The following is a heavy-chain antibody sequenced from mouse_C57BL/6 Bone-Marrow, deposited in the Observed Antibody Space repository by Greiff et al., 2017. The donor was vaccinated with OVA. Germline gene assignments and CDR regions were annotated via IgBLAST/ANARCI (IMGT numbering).Heavy chain of an antibody. D-gene: IGHD2-2*01. Sequence: EVQGVESGGGLVQPGGSLKLSCAASGFTFSDYGMAWVRQAPRKGPEWVAFISNLAYSIYYADTVTGRFTISRENAKNTLYLEMSSLRSEDTAMYYCARVYGYDVYYFDYWGQGTTLTVSS. CDR3: ARVYGYDVYYFDY. V-gene: IGHV5-15*01. J-gene: IGHJ2*01. CDR2: ISNLAYSI. CDR1: GFTFSDYG.